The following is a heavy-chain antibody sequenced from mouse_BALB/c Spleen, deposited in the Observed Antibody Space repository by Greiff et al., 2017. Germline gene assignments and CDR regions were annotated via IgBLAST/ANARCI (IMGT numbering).Heavy chain of an antibody. CDR2: ISYSGST. D-gene: IGHD2-3*01. J-gene: IGHJ2*01. CDR3: ARDYDGYYPFFDY. CDR1: GYSITSDYA. V-gene: IGHV3-2*02. Sequence: DVKLQESGPGLVKPSQSLSLTCTVTGYSITSDYAWNWIRQFPGNKLEWMGYISYSGSTSYNPSLKSRISITRDTSKNQFFLQLNSVTTEDTATYYCARDYDGYYPFFDYWGQGTTLTVSS.